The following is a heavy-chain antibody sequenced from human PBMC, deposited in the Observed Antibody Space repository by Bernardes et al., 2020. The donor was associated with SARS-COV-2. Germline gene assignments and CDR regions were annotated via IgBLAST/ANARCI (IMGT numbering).Heavy chain of an antibody. CDR2: ISYDGSNK. D-gene: IGHD2-15*01. CDR1: GFTFSSYG. Sequence: GSLRLSCAASGFTFSSYGMHWVRQAPGKGLEWVAGISYDGSNKYYVDSVKGRFTISRDNSKNTLNLQMNSLRAEDTAVYYCAKDLGDGMDVWGQGTTVTVSS. J-gene: IGHJ6*02. CDR3: AKDLGDGMDV. V-gene: IGHV3-30*18.